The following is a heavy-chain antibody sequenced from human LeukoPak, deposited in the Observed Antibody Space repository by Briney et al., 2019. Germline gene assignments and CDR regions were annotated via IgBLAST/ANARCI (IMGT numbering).Heavy chain of an antibody. CDR1: GFTFSYYG. CDR3: AKPGKRRVVTITDFYY. V-gene: IGHV3-30*18. D-gene: IGHD3-22*01. Sequence: GSSLRLSCAASGFTFSYYGMHWVRQAPGRGLEWVAVISHDGSNKYYADSVKGRSTISRDNSKNTLYLQMNSLRPEDTSVYYCAKPGKRRVVTITDFYYWGQGTLVTVSS. J-gene: IGHJ4*02. CDR2: ISHDGSNK.